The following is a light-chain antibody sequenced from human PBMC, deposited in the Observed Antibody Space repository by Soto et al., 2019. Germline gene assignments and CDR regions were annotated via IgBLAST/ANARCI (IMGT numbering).Light chain of an antibody. Sequence: EIVLTQSPGTLSLSPGERATLSCRASQSVSSSYLAWYQQKPGQAPRLLIYGASSRATGIPDRFSGSGSGTDFTLTISRLEPGDFAVYYCQHAETFGQGTKVEIK. V-gene: IGKV3-20*01. CDR1: QSVSSSY. CDR3: QHAET. J-gene: IGKJ1*01. CDR2: GAS.